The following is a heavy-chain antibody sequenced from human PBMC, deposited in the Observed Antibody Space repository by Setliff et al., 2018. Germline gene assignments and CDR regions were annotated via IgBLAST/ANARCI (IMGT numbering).Heavy chain of an antibody. J-gene: IGHJ4*02. CDR3: TRGGERYHTAN. V-gene: IGHV4-28*03. CDR1: GVSVNSLTW. Sequence: KASETLSLTCAVSGVSVNSLTWWSWVRQTPGKGLEWIGFIYHDGNPKFNLSVNYNPSLKSRVTMSIDKSKNQFSPNLRSVTAADTAVYYCTRGGERYHTANWGQGTLVTVSS. D-gene: IGHD2-2*01. CDR2: IYHDGNP.